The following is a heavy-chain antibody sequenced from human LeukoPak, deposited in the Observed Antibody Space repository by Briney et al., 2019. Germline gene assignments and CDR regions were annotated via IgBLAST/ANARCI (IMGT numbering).Heavy chain of an antibody. CDR1: GFTFSSYW. J-gene: IGHJ6*03. D-gene: IGHD3-10*01. Sequence: TGGSLRLSCAASGFTFSSYWMSWVRQAPGKGLEWVANIRQDGSEKYYVDSVEGRFTISRDNAKNSLYLQMNSLRAEDTAVYYCARYYYGSGSYYNWYYYYYMDVWGKGTTVTISS. CDR3: ARYYYGSGSYYNWYYYYYMDV. V-gene: IGHV3-7*01. CDR2: IRQDGSEK.